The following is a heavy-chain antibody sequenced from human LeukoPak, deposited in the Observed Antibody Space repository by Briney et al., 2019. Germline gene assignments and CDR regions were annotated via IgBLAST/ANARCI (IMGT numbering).Heavy chain of an antibody. CDR3: AKVPPRSAMVDY. V-gene: IGHV3-9*01. CDR2: ITWNSGFI. D-gene: IGHD5-18*01. CDR1: GFTFDDYA. J-gene: IGHJ4*02. Sequence: GRSLRLSCAASGFTFDDYAMHWVRQAPGKGLEWVSGITWNSGFIGYADSVKGRFTISRDNAKNSLYLQMNSLRAEDTAVYYCAKVPPRSAMVDYWGQGTLVTVSS.